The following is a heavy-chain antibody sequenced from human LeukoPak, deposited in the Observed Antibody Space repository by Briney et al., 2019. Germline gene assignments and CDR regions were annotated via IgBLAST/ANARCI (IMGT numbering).Heavy chain of an antibody. D-gene: IGHD6-19*01. V-gene: IGHV4-39*01. J-gene: IGHJ3*01. CDR1: GASISSSGYY. CDR2: LYYTGST. CDR3: ARRSAVFHAFDL. Sequence: PSETLSLTCTVSGASISSSGYYWGWILQPPGKGLEWIGSLYYTGSTFYNPSLKSRVTISRDTSKNQFSLELNSVTAADTSLFYCARRSAVFHAFDLWGQGTMVTVSS.